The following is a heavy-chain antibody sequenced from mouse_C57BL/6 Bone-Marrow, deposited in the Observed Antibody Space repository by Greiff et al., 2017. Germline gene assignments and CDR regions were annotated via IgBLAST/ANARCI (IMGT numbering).Heavy chain of an antibody. CDR1: GYTFTDYY. J-gene: IGHJ4*01. CDR3: GRGGWGLRRVYARDY. CDR2: INPNNGGT. Sequence: EVQLQESGPELVKPGASVKISCKASGYTFTDYYMNWVKQSHGKSLEWIGDINPNNGGTSYNQKFKGKATLTVDKSSSTAYLELRSLTSEDSAVYYGGRGGWGLRRVYARDYWGQGTSVTVSS. D-gene: IGHD2-4*01. V-gene: IGHV1-26*01.